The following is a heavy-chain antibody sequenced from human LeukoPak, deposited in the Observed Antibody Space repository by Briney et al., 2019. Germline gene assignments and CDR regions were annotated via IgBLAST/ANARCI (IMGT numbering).Heavy chain of an antibody. Sequence: SVKVSCKASRYTFTSYGISWVPQAPGQGLEWMGWISAYNGNTNYAQKLQGRVTMTTDTSTSTAYMELRSLRSDDTAVYYCARDGASSSSRGAFDIWGQGTMVTVSS. CDR2: ISAYNGNT. CDR1: RYTFTSYG. V-gene: IGHV1-18*01. D-gene: IGHD6-13*01. J-gene: IGHJ3*02. CDR3: ARDGASSSSRGAFDI.